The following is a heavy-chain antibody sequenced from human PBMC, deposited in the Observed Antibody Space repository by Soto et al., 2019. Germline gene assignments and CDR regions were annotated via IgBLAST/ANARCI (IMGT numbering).Heavy chain of an antibody. D-gene: IGHD6-6*01. CDR1: GFIFSSFA. J-gene: IGHJ4*02. CDR3: ARLPLYGGSSPPLDC. CDR2: ISGSGDST. Sequence: EVQLLESGGGLVQPGGSLRLSCGASGFIFSSFAMSWVRQAPGKGLEWVSYISGSGDSTGYAASVKGRFTISRDNSESTLYMQMSGLRAEDSAIYYCARLPLYGGSSPPLDCWGQGTLVTVSS. V-gene: IGHV3-23*01.